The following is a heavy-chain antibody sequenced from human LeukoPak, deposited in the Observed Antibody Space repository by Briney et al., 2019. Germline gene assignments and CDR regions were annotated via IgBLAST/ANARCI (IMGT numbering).Heavy chain of an antibody. J-gene: IGHJ6*02. CDR2: ISYDGSNK. Sequence: GGSLRLSCAASGFTFSSYGMPWVRQAPGKGLEWVAVISYDGSNKYYADSVKGRFTISRDNSKNTLYLQMNSLRAEDTAVYYCAKRSSGYGMDVWGQGTTVTVSS. D-gene: IGHD6-19*01. CDR1: GFTFSSYG. CDR3: AKRSSGYGMDV. V-gene: IGHV3-30*18.